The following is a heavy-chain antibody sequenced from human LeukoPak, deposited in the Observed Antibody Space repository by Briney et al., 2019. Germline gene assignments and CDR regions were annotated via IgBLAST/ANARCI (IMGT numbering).Heavy chain of an antibody. CDR1: GGSISTYY. D-gene: IGHD3-3*01. J-gene: IGHJ6*02. V-gene: IGHV4-59*01. CDR3: ARGSGHYTGDYGMDV. Sequence: SETLSLTCTVSGGSISTYYWNWIRQPPGKGLEWIGNIYYSGSTNYNPSLKSRVTILVDTSKNQFSLKLSSVTAADTAVYYCARGSGHYTGDYGMDVWGQGTTVTVSS. CDR2: IYYSGST.